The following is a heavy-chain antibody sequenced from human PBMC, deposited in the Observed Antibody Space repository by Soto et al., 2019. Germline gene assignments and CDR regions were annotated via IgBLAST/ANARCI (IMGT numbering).Heavy chain of an antibody. CDR3: ARAGFQKLTGTTGADY. CDR2: IIPILGIA. V-gene: IGHV1-69*02. J-gene: IGHJ4*02. D-gene: IGHD1-7*01. CDR1: GGTFSSYT. Sequence: SVKVSCKASGGTFSSYTISWVRQAPGQGLEWMGRIIPILGIANYAQKFQGRVTITADKSTSTAYMELSSLRSEDTAVYYCARAGFQKLTGTTGADYWGQGTLVTVSS.